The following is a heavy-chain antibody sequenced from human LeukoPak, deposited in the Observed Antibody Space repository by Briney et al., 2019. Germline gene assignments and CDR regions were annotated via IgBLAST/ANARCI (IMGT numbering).Heavy chain of an antibody. V-gene: IGHV3-33*01. CDR2: IWYDGSNK. CDR1: GFTFSSYG. Sequence: PGRSLRLSCAASGFTFSSYGMHWVRQAPGKGLEWVAVIWYDGSNKYYADSVKGRFTISRDNSKNTLYLQMNSLRAEDTAVYYCARGHGYSSSLYYFDYWGQGTLVTVSS. J-gene: IGHJ4*02. D-gene: IGHD5-18*01. CDR3: ARGHGYSSSLYYFDY.